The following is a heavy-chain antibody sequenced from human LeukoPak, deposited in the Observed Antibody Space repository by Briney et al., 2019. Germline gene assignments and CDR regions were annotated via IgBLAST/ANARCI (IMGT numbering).Heavy chain of an antibody. J-gene: IGHJ4*02. CDR1: GFTFSSYS. CDR2: ISSSSSYI. CDR3: ARGMIHREVTCSSTSCYWEYYFDY. Sequence: GGSLRLSCAASGFTFSSYSVNWVRQAPGKGLEWVSSISSSSSYIYYADSVKGRFTISRDNAKNSLYLQMNSLRAEDTAAYYCARGMIHREVTCSSTSCYWEYYFDYWGQGTLVTVSS. D-gene: IGHD2-2*01. V-gene: IGHV3-21*01.